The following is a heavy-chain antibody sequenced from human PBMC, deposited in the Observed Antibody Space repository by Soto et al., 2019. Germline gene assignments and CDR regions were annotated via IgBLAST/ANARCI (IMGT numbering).Heavy chain of an antibody. CDR2: IFSNDEK. CDR3: ARITHPTFPYYYDSSGLDY. Sequence: SGPTLVNPTETLTLTCTVSGFSLSNARMGVSWIRQPPGRALEWLTHIFSNDEKSYSTSLKSRLTISKDTSKSQVVLTMTNMDPVDTATYYCARITHPTFPYYYDSSGLDYWGQGTLVTVSS. D-gene: IGHD3-22*01. CDR1: GFSLSNARMG. J-gene: IGHJ4*02. V-gene: IGHV2-26*01.